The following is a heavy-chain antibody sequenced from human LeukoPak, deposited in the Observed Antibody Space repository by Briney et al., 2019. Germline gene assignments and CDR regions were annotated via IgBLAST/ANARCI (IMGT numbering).Heavy chain of an antibody. CDR2: IYYSGST. J-gene: IGHJ1*01. CDR1: GGSISSGSYY. CDR3: ARGGTVVTPDELSAEYFQH. D-gene: IGHD4-23*01. V-gene: IGHV4-30-4*01. Sequence: SETLSLTCTVSGGSISSGSYYWSWIRQPPGKGLEWIGYIYYSGSTYYNPSLKSRVTISVDTSKNQFSLKLSSVTAADTAVYYCARGGTVVTPDELSAEYFQHWGQGTLVTVSS.